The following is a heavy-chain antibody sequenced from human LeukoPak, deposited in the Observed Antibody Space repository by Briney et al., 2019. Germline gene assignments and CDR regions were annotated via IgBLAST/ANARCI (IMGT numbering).Heavy chain of an antibody. D-gene: IGHD6-13*01. CDR3: ARARLRGSWYDDPLNYYYYYMDV. CDR2: IYYSGST. CDR1: VGSISSYY. Sequence: SETLSLTCTAPVGSISSYYWSWIRHPPGKGLKWIGYIYYSGSTNYNPSLKSRVTISVDTSKNQFSLKLSSVTAADTAVYYCARARLRGSWYDDPLNYYYYYMDVWGKGTTVTVSS. J-gene: IGHJ6*03. V-gene: IGHV4-59*01.